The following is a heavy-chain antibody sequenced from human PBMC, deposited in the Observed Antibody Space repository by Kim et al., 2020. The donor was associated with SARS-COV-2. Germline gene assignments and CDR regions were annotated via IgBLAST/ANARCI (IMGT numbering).Heavy chain of an antibody. CDR1: GGSFSGYY. Sequence: SETLSLTCAVYGGSFSGYYWSWIRQPPGKGLEWIGEINHSGSTNYNPSLKSRVTISVDTSKNQFSLKLSSVTAADTAVYYCARRFSPRYGSGKYWYFDLWGRGTLVTVSS. D-gene: IGHD3-10*01. V-gene: IGHV4-34*01. CDR3: ARRFSPRYGSGKYWYFDL. CDR2: INHSGST. J-gene: IGHJ2*01.